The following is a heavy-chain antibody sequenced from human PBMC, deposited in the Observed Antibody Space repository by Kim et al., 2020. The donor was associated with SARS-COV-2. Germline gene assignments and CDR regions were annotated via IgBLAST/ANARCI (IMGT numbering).Heavy chain of an antibody. J-gene: IGHJ4*02. CDR3: ARHRVGANNLFDY. Sequence: SETLSLTCTVSGGSISSSSYYWGWIRQPPGKGLEWIGSIYYSGSTYYNPSLKSRVTISVDTSKNQFSLKLSSVTAADTAVYYCARHRVGANNLFDYWGQGTLVTVSS. D-gene: IGHD1-26*01. CDR1: GGSISSSSYY. CDR2: IYYSGST. V-gene: IGHV4-39*01.